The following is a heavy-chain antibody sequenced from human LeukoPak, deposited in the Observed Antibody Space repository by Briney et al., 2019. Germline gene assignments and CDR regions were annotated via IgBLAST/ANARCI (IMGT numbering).Heavy chain of an antibody. V-gene: IGHV1-46*01. CDR2: INPSGGST. J-gene: IGHJ5*02. D-gene: IGHD2-15*01. Sequence: ASVKVSCKASGYTFTSYYMHWVRQAPGQGLEWMGIINPSGGSTSYAQKFQGRVTMTRDTSISTAYMELSRLRSDDTAVYYCARSLRGVVVVVAATAPATGWFDPWGQGTPVTVSS. CDR3: ARSLRGVVVVVAATAPATGWFDP. CDR1: GYTFTSYY.